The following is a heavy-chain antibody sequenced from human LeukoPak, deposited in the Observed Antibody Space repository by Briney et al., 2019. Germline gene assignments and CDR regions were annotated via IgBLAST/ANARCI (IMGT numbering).Heavy chain of an antibody. CDR3: ARPEGSSSWYNAFDI. Sequence: GGSLRLSCAASGFTFSSNWMSWVRQAPGKGLEWVANIKQDGSEKYYVDSVKGRFTISRDNAKNSLYLQMNSLRAEDTAVYYCARPEGSSSWYNAFDIWGQGTMVTVSS. V-gene: IGHV3-7*03. CDR1: GFTFSSNW. J-gene: IGHJ3*02. CDR2: IKQDGSEK. D-gene: IGHD6-13*01.